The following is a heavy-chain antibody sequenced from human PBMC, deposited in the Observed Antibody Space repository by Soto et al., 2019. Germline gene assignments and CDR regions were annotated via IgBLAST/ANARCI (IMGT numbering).Heavy chain of an antibody. D-gene: IGHD2-15*01. V-gene: IGHV3-48*01. J-gene: IGHJ3*02. Sequence: GGSLRLSCAASGFTFSSYSMNWVRQAPGKGLEWVSCISSSSSTIYYADSVKGRFTISRDNAKNSLYLQMNSLRAEDTAVYYCARIPRVAADAFDIWGQGTMVTVSS. CDR3: ARIPRVAADAFDI. CDR2: ISSSSSTI. CDR1: GFTFSSYS.